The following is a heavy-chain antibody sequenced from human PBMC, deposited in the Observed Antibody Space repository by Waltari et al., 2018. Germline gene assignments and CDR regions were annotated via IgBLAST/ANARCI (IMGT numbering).Heavy chain of an antibody. V-gene: IGHV3-30*18. CDR1: GFTFSSYG. CDR3: AKGITIFGVMDV. J-gene: IGHJ6*02. Sequence: QVQLVESGGGVVQPGRSLRLSCAASGFTFSSYGMHWVRQAPGKGLEWVAVISYDGSNKYYADSVKGRFTISRDNSKNTLYLQMNSLRAEDTTVYYCAKGITIFGVMDVWGQGTTVTVSS. D-gene: IGHD3-3*01. CDR2: ISYDGSNK.